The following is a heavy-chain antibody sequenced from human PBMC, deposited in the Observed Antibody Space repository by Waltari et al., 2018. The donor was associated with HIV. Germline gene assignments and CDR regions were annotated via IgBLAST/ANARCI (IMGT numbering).Heavy chain of an antibody. CDR2: IYTSGST. CDR1: GGSISSGSYY. V-gene: IGHV4-61*02. Sequence: QVQLPESGPGLVKPSQTLSLTCTVSGGSISSGSYYWSWILQPAGKGLELIGRIYTSGSTNYNPSLKSRVTISVDTSKNQFSLKLRSVTAADTAVYYCARAYYDFWSGTGSSGNWFDPWGQGTLVTVSS. J-gene: IGHJ5*02. D-gene: IGHD3-3*01. CDR3: ARAYYDFWSGTGSSGNWFDP.